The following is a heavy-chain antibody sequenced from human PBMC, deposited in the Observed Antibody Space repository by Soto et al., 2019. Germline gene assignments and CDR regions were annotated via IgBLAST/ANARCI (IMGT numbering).Heavy chain of an antibody. CDR1: RGSFSGYY. J-gene: IGHJ6*01. CDR2: INHSGST. V-gene: IGHV4-34*01. CDR3: ARDHYVYDILTGYGYYYGMDV. Sequence: PSETLSLTCPVYRGSFSGYYWSWNRQPPGKGLEWIGEINHSGSTNYNPSLKSRVTISVDTSKNQFSLKLSSVTAPDTAVYYCARDHYVYDILTGYGYYYGMDVWGQGTTVT. D-gene: IGHD3-9*01.